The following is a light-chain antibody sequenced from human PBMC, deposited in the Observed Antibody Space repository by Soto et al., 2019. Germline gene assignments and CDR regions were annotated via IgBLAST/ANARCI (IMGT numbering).Light chain of an antibody. CDR1: QNVNNN. J-gene: IGKJ5*01. CDR3: KQYSKWPPT. Sequence: EIVMTQSPVTLSMSPGERAALSCRASQNVNNNLAWYQQKPGQAPRLLIYGVSARGTGVPARFSGSGSGTEFTFTISSLQSEDFAVYYCKQYSKWPPTFGRGTRLEI. V-gene: IGKV3-15*01. CDR2: GVS.